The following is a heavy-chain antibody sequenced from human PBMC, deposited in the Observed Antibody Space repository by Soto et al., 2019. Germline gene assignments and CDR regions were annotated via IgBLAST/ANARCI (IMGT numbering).Heavy chain of an antibody. CDR1: GFAFSNAW. CDR2: IKRKSDGETT. Sequence: VQLVESGGGLVKPGGSLTLSCAASGFAFSNAWMHWVRQAPGTGLEWVGRIKRKSDGETTDYAAPVRGRFGSSRDDSRNTLHLQMNSLRNEDTGVYYCTTGVNPWLGNDYWGQRTLVTVSS. CDR3: TTGVNPWLGNDY. J-gene: IGHJ4*02. V-gene: IGHV3-15*07. D-gene: IGHD6-19*01.